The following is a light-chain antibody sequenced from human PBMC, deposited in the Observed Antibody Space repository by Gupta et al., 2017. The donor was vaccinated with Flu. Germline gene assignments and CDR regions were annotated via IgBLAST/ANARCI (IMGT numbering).Light chain of an antibody. Sequence: ENVLTQSPGTLSLSPGEKATLSCRASQSVTSNYLAWYQQKPGQTPRLLIYGASTRATGIPDRVSGSGSGTDFTLTISRLEPEDFAVYYCQQYGSSPTFGPGTKVDV. V-gene: IGKV3-20*01. CDR2: GAS. J-gene: IGKJ3*01. CDR3: QQYGSSPT. CDR1: QSVTSNY.